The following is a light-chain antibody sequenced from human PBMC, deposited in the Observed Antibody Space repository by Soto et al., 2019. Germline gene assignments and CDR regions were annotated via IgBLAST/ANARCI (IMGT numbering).Light chain of an antibody. CDR2: VDD. V-gene: IGLV1-47*02. J-gene: IGLJ1*01. CDR1: NSNIGNND. CDR3: AAWDDSLSAFV. Sequence: QSVLTQPPSASGTPGQRVTISCSGGNSNIGNNDVYWYRHLPGTAPRLLIYVDDQRPSGVPDRFSGSKSGASASLAISGLRSDDEADYYCAAWDDSLSAFVFATGTKVTVL.